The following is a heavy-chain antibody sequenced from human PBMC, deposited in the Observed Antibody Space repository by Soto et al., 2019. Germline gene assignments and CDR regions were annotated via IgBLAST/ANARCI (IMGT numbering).Heavy chain of an antibody. V-gene: IGHV3-23*01. D-gene: IGHD7-27*01. J-gene: IGHJ3*02. CDR1: GFTLSTYA. CDR3: AKHWGNPSGALDI. Sequence: GGSLRLSCVASGFTLSTYAMSWVRQAPGKGLEWVSGITGSGGSTYYADSVKGRFTISRDNSKSTVSLHMNSLRAEDTAVYYCAKHWGNPSGALDIWGQGAMVTVSS. CDR2: ITGSGGST.